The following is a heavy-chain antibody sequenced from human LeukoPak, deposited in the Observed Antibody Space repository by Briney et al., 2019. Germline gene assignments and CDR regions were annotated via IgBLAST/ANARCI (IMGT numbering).Heavy chain of an antibody. CDR2: IYFSGTT. Sequence: SETLSLTCTVSGGSVSSSSYYWEWIRQPPGKGLEWIGKIYFSGTTHYNPSRESRVNISVDTSKNHFSLRLSSVIAADTAVYYCAGSSGWYNWFDPWGQGTLVTVSS. D-gene: IGHD6-19*01. CDR1: GGSVSSSSYY. V-gene: IGHV4-39*07. J-gene: IGHJ5*02. CDR3: AGSSGWYNWFDP.